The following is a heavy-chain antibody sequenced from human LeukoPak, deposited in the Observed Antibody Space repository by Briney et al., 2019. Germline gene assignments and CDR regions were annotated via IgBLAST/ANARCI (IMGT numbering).Heavy chain of an antibody. V-gene: IGHV4-39*01. J-gene: IGHJ4*02. D-gene: IGHD6-13*01. CDR3: ASKADRSMNFHY. CDR2: IYYSGRT. Sequence: SGTLSLTCSVSGGSISSSSYYWGWIRQPPGKGLEWIGSIYYSGRTYYKPSLKSRATISVDTSKNQFSLKLRSVTAADTAVYYCASKADRSMNFHYWGQGTLVTVSS. CDR1: GGSISSSSYY.